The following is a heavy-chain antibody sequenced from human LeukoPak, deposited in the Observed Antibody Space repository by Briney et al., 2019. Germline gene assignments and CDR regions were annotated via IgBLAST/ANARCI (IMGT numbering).Heavy chain of an antibody. J-gene: IGHJ4*02. CDR2: IYSGGST. Sequence: PGGSLRLSCAASGFTVSSNYMSWVRQAPGKGLEWVSVIYSGGSTYYADSVKGRFTISRDNSKNTLYLQMNSLRAEDTAVYYCARVVARAVPGNYFDYWGQGTLVTVSS. CDR1: GFTVSSNY. D-gene: IGHD3-10*01. CDR3: ARVVARAVPGNYFDY. V-gene: IGHV3-66*01.